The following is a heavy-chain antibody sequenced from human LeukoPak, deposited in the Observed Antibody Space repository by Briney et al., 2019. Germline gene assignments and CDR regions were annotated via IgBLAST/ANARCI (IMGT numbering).Heavy chain of an antibody. CDR1: GFTVSSNY. Sequence: PGWSLRLSCAASGFTVSSNYMSWVRQAPGKGLEWVSVISGSGGITYHADSVKGRFTISRDNSKNTLYLQMISLRADDTAVYYCAKGLGSNWRCFDSWGQGTLVTVSS. D-gene: IGHD5-24*01. CDR3: AKGLGSNWRCFDS. V-gene: IGHV3-23*01. J-gene: IGHJ4*02. CDR2: ISGSGGIT.